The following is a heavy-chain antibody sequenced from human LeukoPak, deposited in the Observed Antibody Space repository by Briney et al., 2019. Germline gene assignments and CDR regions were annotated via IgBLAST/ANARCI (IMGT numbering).Heavy chain of an antibody. V-gene: IGHV3-30*18. CDR3: AKDLKGARGYFDY. J-gene: IGHJ4*02. CDR1: GFTFSSYG. Sequence: GSLRLSCAASGFTFSSYGMHWVRQAPGKELEWVAVISYDGSNKYYADSVKGRFTISRDNSKNTLYLQMDSLRAEDTAVYYCAKDLKGARGYFDYWGQGTLVTVSS. CDR2: ISYDGSNK. D-gene: IGHD1-26*01.